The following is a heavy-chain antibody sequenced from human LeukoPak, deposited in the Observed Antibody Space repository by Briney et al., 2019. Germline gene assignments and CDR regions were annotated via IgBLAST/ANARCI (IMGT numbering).Heavy chain of an antibody. Sequence: GGSLRLSCAASGFTFSSYAMSWVRQAPGKGLEWVSAISGSGGSTYYADSVKGRFTISRDNSKNTLYLQMNSLRAEDTAVYYCARDLSGRIAAAGTYFQHWGQGTLVTVSS. CDR1: GFTFSSYA. D-gene: IGHD6-13*01. CDR2: ISGSGGST. CDR3: ARDLSGRIAAAGTYFQH. V-gene: IGHV3-23*01. J-gene: IGHJ1*01.